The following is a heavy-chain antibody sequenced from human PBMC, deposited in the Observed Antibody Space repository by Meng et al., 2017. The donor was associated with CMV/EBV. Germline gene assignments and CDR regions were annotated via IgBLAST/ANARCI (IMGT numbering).Heavy chain of an antibody. D-gene: IGHD5-24*01. CDR3: ARGQRWLQPIDY. J-gene: IGHJ4*02. V-gene: IGHV4-34*01. CDR2: INHSGST. Sequence: CAVYGGSFSGYYWSWIRRPPGKGLEWIGEINHSGSTNYNPSLKSRVTISVDTSKNQFSLKLSSVTAADTAVYYCARGQRWLQPIDYWGQGTLVNVSS. CDR1: GGSFSGYY.